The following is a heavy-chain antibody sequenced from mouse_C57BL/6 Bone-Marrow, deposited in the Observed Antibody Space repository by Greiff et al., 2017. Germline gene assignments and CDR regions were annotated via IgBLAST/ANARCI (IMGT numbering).Heavy chain of an antibody. CDR2: ISSGGSYT. D-gene: IGHD1-1*01. CDR1: GFTFSSYG. V-gene: IGHV5-6*01. J-gene: IGHJ3*01. Sequence: EVQGVESGGDLVKPGGSLKLSCAASGFTFSSYGMSWVRQTPDKRLEWVATISSGGSYTYYTYSVKGRFTISRDNAENTLYLQMSSLKSEDTAMYYCARHTSITSWFAYWGQGTLVTVSA. CDR3: ARHTSITSWFAY.